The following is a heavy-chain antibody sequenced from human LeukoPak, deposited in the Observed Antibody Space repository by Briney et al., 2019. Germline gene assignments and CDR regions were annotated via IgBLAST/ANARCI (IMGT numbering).Heavy chain of an antibody. Sequence: PGGSLRLSCAASGFTFSDYYMSWIRQAPGKGLEWVSYISSSGSTIYYADSVKGRFTISRDNAKNSLYLQMNSLRAEDTAVYYCARIEQQLVAPYYYYYYYMDVWGKGTTVTVSS. CDR1: GFTFSDYY. D-gene: IGHD6-13*01. V-gene: IGHV3-11*04. CDR2: ISSSGSTI. CDR3: ARIEQQLVAPYYYYYYYMDV. J-gene: IGHJ6*03.